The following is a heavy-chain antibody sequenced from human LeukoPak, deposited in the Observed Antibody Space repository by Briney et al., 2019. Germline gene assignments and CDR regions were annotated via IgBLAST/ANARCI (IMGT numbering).Heavy chain of an antibody. CDR1: GFTFSSYG. Sequence: GGSLRLSCAASGFTFSSYGMHWVRQAPGKGLEWVAVIWYDGSNKYYADSVKGRFTISRDNSKNTRYLQMNSLRAEDTAVYYCASPFSYDSSGHDAFDIWGQGTMVTVSS. V-gene: IGHV3-33*01. CDR3: ASPFSYDSSGHDAFDI. J-gene: IGHJ3*02. CDR2: IWYDGSNK. D-gene: IGHD3-22*01.